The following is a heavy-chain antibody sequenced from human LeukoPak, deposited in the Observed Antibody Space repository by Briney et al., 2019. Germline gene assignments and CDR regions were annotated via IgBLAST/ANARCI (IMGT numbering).Heavy chain of an antibody. D-gene: IGHD3-22*01. V-gene: IGHV4-30-2*01. CDR2: IYHSGST. CDR3: ARVAYYYDSSGDNWFDP. CDR1: GGSFSGYY. Sequence: SETLSLTCAVYGGSFSGYYWSWIRQPPGKGLEWIGYIYHSGSTYYNPSLKSRVTISVDRSKNQFSLKLSSVTAADTAVYYCARVAYYYDSSGDNWFDPWGQGTLVTVSS. J-gene: IGHJ5*02.